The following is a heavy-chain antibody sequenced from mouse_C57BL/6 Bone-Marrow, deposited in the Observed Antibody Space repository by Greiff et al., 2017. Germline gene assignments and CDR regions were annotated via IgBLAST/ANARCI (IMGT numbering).Heavy chain of an antibody. Sequence: QVQLQQSGAELVKPGASVKISCKASGYAFSSYWMNWVKQRPGKGLEWIGQIYPGDGDTNYNGKFKGKATLTADKSSSTAYMQLSSLTSEDSAVYFCARAPITTVVATYPFDYWGQGTTLTVSS. CDR2: IYPGDGDT. CDR1: GYAFSSYW. D-gene: IGHD1-1*01. CDR3: ARAPITTVVATYPFDY. J-gene: IGHJ2*01. V-gene: IGHV1-80*01.